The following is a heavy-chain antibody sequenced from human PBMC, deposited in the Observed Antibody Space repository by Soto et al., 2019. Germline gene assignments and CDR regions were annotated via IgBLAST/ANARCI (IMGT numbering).Heavy chain of an antibody. CDR2: LYDVDGS. J-gene: IGHJ3*01. D-gene: IGHD1-1*01. V-gene: IGHV3-53*01. CDR3: ATWHEREHAYDV. Sequence: DVQLVESGGGLIQPGESLRLSCAAFGLTISGKKYVAWVRHAPVKGLEWVSALYDVDGSFYADSVKGRFTTSSDSSKTTVYLQMNDLRPDDTAVYYCATWHEREHAYDVWGQGTTVTVSS. CDR1: GLTISGKKY.